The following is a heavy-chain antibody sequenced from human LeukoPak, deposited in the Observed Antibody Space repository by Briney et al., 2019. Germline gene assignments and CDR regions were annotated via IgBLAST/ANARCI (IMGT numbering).Heavy chain of an antibody. J-gene: IGHJ4*02. CDR3: ARDPTTYYSSLAFDY. CDR2: ISYDGSNK. V-gene: IGHV3-30*03. Sequence: GGSLRLSCAASGFTFSSYGMHWVRQAPGKGLERVAVISYDGSNKYYADSVKGRFTISRDNAKDSLYLQMNSLRADDTAVYYCARDPTTYYSSLAFDYWGQGTLVTVSS. D-gene: IGHD3-22*01. CDR1: GFTFSSYG.